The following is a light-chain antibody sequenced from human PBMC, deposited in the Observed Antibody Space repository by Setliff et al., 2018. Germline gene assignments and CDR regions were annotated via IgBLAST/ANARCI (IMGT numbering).Light chain of an antibody. J-gene: IGLJ1*01. CDR2: EVD. Sequence: QSALAQPPSASGSPGQSIAIFCTGTSGDIGSYNYVSWYQQYPGQAPQLILYEVDKRPSGVPDRFSGSKSGYTAPLTISGLQPDDEADYYCSSYAGVANYYVFGAGTKVTVL. CDR3: SSYAGVANYYV. V-gene: IGLV2-8*01. CDR1: SGDIGSYNY.